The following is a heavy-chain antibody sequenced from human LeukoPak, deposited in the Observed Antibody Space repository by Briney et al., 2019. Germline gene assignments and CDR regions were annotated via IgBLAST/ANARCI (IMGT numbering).Heavy chain of an antibody. CDR2: IYYSGTT. J-gene: IGHJ4*02. Sequence: SETLSLTCTVSGGSISSYYWSWIRQPPGKGLEWIGYIYYSGTTNYNPPLKSRVTISVDTSKNQFSLKLSSVTAADTAVYYCARGVYIAAAQYAYWGQGTLVTVSS. V-gene: IGHV4-59*01. CDR1: GGSISSYY. CDR3: ARGVYIAAAQYAY. D-gene: IGHD6-13*01.